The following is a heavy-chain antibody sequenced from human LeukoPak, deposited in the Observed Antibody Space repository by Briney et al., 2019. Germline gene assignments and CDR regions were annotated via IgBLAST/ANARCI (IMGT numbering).Heavy chain of an antibody. J-gene: IGHJ4*02. D-gene: IGHD1-26*01. CDR2: ISANNGNT. V-gene: IGHV1-18*03. Sequence: ASVKVSCKASGYTFSNYGISWVRQAPGQGLEWMGWISANNGNTNYAQKVHDRVTMTTDTSTSTAYMELRSLRSDDMAVYYCARSVRGSSSEIDYWGQGTLVTVSS. CDR3: ARSVRGSSSEIDY. CDR1: GYTFSNYG.